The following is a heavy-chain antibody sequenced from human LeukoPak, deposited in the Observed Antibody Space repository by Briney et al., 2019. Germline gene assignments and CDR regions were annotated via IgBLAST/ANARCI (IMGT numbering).Heavy chain of an antibody. V-gene: IGHV4-61*02. D-gene: IGHD3-10*01. CDR1: GGSISSGSYY. CDR3: ARASFNLWFGTYYFDY. CDR2: IYASGST. J-gene: IGHJ4*02. Sequence: PSETLSLTCTVSGGSISSGSYYWSWIRQPAGKGLEWIGRIYASGSTNYNSSLKSRVTISVDTSKNQFSLKLSSVTAADTAVYYCARASFNLWFGTYYFDYWGQGTLVTVSS.